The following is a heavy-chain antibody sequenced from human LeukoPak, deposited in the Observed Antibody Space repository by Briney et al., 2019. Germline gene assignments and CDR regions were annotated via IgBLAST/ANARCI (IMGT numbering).Heavy chain of an antibody. CDR2: IYYSGNT. Sequence: SETLSLTCTVSGASISSITYYWGWIRQPPGKGLEWIGSIYYSGNTYYNESLKSRVTISIDMSKSQFSLKLSSVTAEDTAVFYCAREVMVRGAISYRDYWGQGTQVTVSS. V-gene: IGHV4-39*01. D-gene: IGHD3-10*01. J-gene: IGHJ4*02. CDR1: GASISSITYY. CDR3: AREVMVRGAISYRDY.